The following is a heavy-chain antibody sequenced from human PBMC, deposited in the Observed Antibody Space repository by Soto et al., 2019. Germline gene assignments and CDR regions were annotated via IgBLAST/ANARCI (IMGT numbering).Heavy chain of an antibody. CDR3: ASDEPHSAVGDLQYYWTQRSFD. CDR1: GYAMTSQG. D-gene: IGHD1-20*01. J-gene: IGHJ5*02. CDR2: ISAYNGNT. Sequence: GASGKPSSKESGYAMTSQGSSCVCRALGEKHEWMGWISAYNGNTNYAQKLQGRVTMTTDTSTSTAYMELRSLRSDDTAVYYCASDEPHSAVGDLQYYWTQRSFD. V-gene: IGHV1-18*01.